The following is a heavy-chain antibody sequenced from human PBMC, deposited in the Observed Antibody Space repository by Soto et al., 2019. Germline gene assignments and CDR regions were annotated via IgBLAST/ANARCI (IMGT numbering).Heavy chain of an antibody. CDR3: VCVERGTATTVVDAFDI. CDR1: GGSISSSTNYY. J-gene: IGHJ3*02. V-gene: IGHV4-34*01. Sequence: QVQLQQWGAGLLKPSETLSLTCAVYGGSISSSTNYYWSWIRQPPGKGLEWIGEMSHSGGTHFNPSLRSRVTISVDTSKNQFSLEMTSETAADTALYYCVCVERGTATTVVDAFDIWGPGTMVTVSS. D-gene: IGHD1-1*01. CDR2: MSHSGGT.